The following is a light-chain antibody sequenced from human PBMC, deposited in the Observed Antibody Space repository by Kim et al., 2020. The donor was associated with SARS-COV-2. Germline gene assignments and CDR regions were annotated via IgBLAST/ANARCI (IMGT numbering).Light chain of an antibody. CDR2: AAS. CDR1: QDISRY. V-gene: IGKV1-9*01. Sequence: DIQLTQSPSFLSASVGDRVTITCRASQDISRYLAWYQQKPGKAPKLLIYAASALQRGVPSRFSGSGSGTEFTLAINNLQPDDFATYYCQHLNLYSYTFGQGTKLEI. CDR3: QHLNLYSYT. J-gene: IGKJ2*01.